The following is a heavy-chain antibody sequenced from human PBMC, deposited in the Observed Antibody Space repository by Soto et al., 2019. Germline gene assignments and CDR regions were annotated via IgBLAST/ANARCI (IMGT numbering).Heavy chain of an antibody. CDR3: ARVPDY. CDR2: IYYSGST. V-gene: IGHV4-59*12. CDR1: GGSLNIYY. J-gene: IGHJ4*02. D-gene: IGHD2-2*01. Sequence: PSETLSLTCTVSGGSLNIYYWTWIRQHPGKGLEWIGYIYYSGSTYYNPSLKSRVSISLDTSKNQFSLRLSSVTAADTAVYYCARVPDYWGQGILVTVSS.